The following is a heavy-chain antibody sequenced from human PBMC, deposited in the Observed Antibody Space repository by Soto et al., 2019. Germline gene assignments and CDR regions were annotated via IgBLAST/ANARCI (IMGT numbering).Heavy chain of an antibody. CDR3: AKSQSPMVRGVIEAFDW. J-gene: IGHJ4*02. V-gene: IGHV3-20*04. CDR2: INWNGCTT. CDR1: GFTFDDYG. D-gene: IGHD3-10*01. Sequence: EVQLVESGGGVVRPGGSLRLSCVASGFTFDDYGMTWVRQVPGKGLEWGSGINWNGCTTHYADSVKGRFTISRDNARNSLYLQMNSLRAEDTALYYCAKSQSPMVRGVIEAFDWWGKGTLVTVSS.